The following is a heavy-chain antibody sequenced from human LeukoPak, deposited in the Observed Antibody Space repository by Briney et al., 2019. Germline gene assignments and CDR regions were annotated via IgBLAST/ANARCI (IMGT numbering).Heavy chain of an antibody. J-gene: IGHJ3*02. D-gene: IGHD3-22*01. V-gene: IGHV3-15*01. Sequence: GGSLKLSCAASGFTFSNAWMTWVRQAPGEGLEWVGRIKSKTDGGTTDYAAPVKGRFTISRDDSKNTLYLQMNSLKTEDTAMYYCTTDAYYDNSGYYYRAFDIWGQGIMVTVSS. CDR2: IKSKTDGGTT. CDR1: GFTFSNAW. CDR3: TTDAYYDNSGYYYRAFDI.